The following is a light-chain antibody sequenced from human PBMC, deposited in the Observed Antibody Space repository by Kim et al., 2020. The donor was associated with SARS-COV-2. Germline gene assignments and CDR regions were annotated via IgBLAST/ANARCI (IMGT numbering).Light chain of an antibody. CDR1: QNINTF. Sequence: ASVGDRVTITCRASQNINTFLNWYQQKPGQAPRLLIYAASSLHSGVPSRFSGSGSGTAFTLTIASLQPEDIATYYCQQSYSTPSYTFGQGTKLEIK. CDR2: AAS. J-gene: IGKJ2*01. V-gene: IGKV1-39*01. CDR3: QQSYSTPSYT.